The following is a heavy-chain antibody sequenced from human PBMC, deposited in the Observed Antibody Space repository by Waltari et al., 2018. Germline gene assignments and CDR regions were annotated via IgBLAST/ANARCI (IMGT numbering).Heavy chain of an antibody. D-gene: IGHD3-10*01. CDR3: ARDGGASGSYDY. Sequence: EVQLVESGGVLVQPGGSLRLSCEASGFMFGRYWMHWVRQAPGKGLEWVANIKEDGSAQTYGDSVRGRFIISRDNAQNSLYLQMNYLRAEDTAVYYCARDGGASGSYDYWGQGTLVTVSS. V-gene: IGHV3-7*01. J-gene: IGHJ4*02. CDR1: GFMFGRYW. CDR2: IKEDGSAQ.